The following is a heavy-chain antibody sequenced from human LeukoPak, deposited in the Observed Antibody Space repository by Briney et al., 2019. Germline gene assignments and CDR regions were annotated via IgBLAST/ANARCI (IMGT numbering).Heavy chain of an antibody. D-gene: IGHD4-23*01. CDR3: ARSIGTGTVAAFDI. V-gene: IGHV4-59*01. Sequence: WETLSLTCPVPRGAITFYYWNWIRQPPGKGLELIGYVFYSGDTNYNPSLKSRVTISVDTSKNQFSLKLSSVTAADTGVYYCARSIGTGTVAAFDIWGQGTVVTVSS. CDR1: RGAITFYY. J-gene: IGHJ3*02. CDR2: VFYSGDT.